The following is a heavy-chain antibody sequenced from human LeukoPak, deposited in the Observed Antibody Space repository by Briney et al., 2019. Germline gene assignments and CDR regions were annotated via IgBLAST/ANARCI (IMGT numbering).Heavy chain of an antibody. V-gene: IGHV3-23*01. CDR2: ISGSGGST. D-gene: IGHD1-26*01. Sequence: GGSLRLSCAASGFTFSSSAMSWVRQAPGKGLEWVSAISGSGGSTYYADSVKGRFTIPRDNSTNTLYLQIKSLRAEDSALYYCAKAEGAGATTWFDYWGQGTLVTVSS. J-gene: IGHJ4*02. CDR3: AKAEGAGATTWFDY. CDR1: GFTFSSSA.